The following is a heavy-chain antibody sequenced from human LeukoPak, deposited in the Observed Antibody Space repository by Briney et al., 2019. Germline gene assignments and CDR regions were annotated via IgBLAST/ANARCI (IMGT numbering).Heavy chain of an antibody. CDR1: GYTFTGYY. Sequence: GASVKVSCKASGYTFTGYYMHWVRQAPGQGLEWMGWINPNSGGTNYAQKFQGRVTMTRDTSISTDYMELSRMRADDTVVYAYARVKDRFYCSGGSSDSSSAFDIWGQGTMVTVSS. J-gene: IGHJ3*02. CDR2: INPNSGGT. CDR3: ARVKDRFYCSGGSSDSSSAFDI. V-gene: IGHV1-2*02. D-gene: IGHD2-15*01.